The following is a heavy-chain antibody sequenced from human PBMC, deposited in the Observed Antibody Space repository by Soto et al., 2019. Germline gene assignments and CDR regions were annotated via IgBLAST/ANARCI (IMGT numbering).Heavy chain of an antibody. CDR1: GFTFSSYG. CDR2: IWYDGSNK. V-gene: IGHV3-33*01. D-gene: IGHD4-17*01. Sequence: GGSLRLSCAASGFTFSSYGMHWVRQAPGKGLEWVAVIWYDGSNKYYADSVKGRFTISRDNSKNTLYLQMNSLRAEDTAVYYCARDYGDYVRDMDVWGKGTTVTVSS. CDR3: ARDYGDYVRDMDV. J-gene: IGHJ6*03.